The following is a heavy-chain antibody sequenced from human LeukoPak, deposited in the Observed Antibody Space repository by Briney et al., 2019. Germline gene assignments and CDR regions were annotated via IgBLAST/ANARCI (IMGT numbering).Heavy chain of an antibody. D-gene: IGHD6-6*01. J-gene: IGHJ3*02. V-gene: IGHV4-59*01. CDR1: GGSISSYY. CDR3: ARSMSKSNMDAFDN. CDR2: IHYSGST. Sequence: SETLSLTCTVSGGSISSYYWSWIRQPPGKGLEWIGYIHYSGSTNYNPSLKSRLTISIDTSKNQFSLKLSSVTAADTAVYYCARSMSKSNMDAFDNWGQGTMVTVSS.